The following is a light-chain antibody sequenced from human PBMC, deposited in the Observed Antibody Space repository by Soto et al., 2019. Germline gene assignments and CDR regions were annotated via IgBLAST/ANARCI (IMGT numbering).Light chain of an antibody. CDR3: QQSYNIPFT. CDR1: QNIHSF. V-gene: IGKV1-39*01. CDR2: GGS. Sequence: DIQMTQSPSSLAASVGERVTITCRASQNIHSFLNWYQQKPGKAPQVLIYGGSALQGGVPSRFSGSGSGTDFTLTISSLQPEDFASYFCQQSYNIPFTFGPGTRVDI. J-gene: IGKJ3*01.